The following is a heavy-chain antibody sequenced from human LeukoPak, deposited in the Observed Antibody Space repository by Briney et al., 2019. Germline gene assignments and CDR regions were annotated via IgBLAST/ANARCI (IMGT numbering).Heavy chain of an antibody. CDR1: GFTFGSYG. Sequence: PGGSLRLSCAASGFTFGSYGMHWVRQAPGKGLEWVAVISYDGSNKYYADSVKGRFTISRDNSKNTLYLQMNSLRAEDTAVYYCANLGDYDYVWGSYRYGAFDIWGQGTMVTVSS. D-gene: IGHD3-16*02. CDR3: ANLGDYDYVWGSYRYGAFDI. J-gene: IGHJ3*02. V-gene: IGHV3-30*18. CDR2: ISYDGSNK.